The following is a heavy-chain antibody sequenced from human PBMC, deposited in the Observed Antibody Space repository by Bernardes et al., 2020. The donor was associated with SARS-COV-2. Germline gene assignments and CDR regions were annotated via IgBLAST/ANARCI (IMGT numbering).Heavy chain of an antibody. Sequence: ASVKVSCKASGYTFINFGISWVRQAPGQGLEWLGWISADNSSAHYAQHLQGRVTVTSDTSTSTAYMELRSLRSDDTAVYYCVRDDGDFYSFYFDYWGQGTLVTVSS. J-gene: IGHJ4*02. CDR2: ISADNSSA. D-gene: IGHD4-17*01. V-gene: IGHV1-18*01. CDR3: VRDDGDFYSFYFDY. CDR1: GYTFINFG.